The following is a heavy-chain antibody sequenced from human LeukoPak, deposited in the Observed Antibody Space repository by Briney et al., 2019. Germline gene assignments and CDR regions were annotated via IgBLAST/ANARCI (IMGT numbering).Heavy chain of an antibody. CDR2: INQDGSEK. D-gene: IGHD4-11*01. J-gene: IGHJ4*02. CDR1: GFTFSRYW. CDR3: ARDYIGDY. V-gene: IGHV3-7*05. Sequence: GGSLRLSCAASGFTFSRYWMSWVRQAPGKGLEWVANINQDGSEKYYVDSVEGRFTISRDNAKNSLYLQMNSLRAEDTAVFYCARDYIGDYWGQGTLVTVSS.